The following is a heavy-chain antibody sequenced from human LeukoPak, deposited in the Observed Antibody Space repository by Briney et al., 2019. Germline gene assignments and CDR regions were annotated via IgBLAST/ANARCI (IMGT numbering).Heavy chain of an antibody. D-gene: IGHD5-18*01. V-gene: IGHV4-39*01. J-gene: IGHJ5*02. CDR2: IYYNGNT. CDR3: AGGYSSQVDFDG. Sequence: SQTLSLTCTVSGGSISSGGYYWSWIRQHPGKGLEWIGTIYYNGNTYYNPSLKSRVTISVDTSKNQFSLRVISVTAADTAVFYCAGGYSSQVDFDGWGQGTLVTVSS. CDR1: GGSISSGGYY.